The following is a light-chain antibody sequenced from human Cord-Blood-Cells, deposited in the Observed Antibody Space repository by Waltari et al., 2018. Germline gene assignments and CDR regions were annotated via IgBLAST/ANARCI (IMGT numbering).Light chain of an antibody. CDR2: DAS. J-gene: IGKJ4*01. CDR1: QSVSSY. Sequence: ASTPSAPTLTLSSGDGDTVSCRASQSVSSYLAWYQQKPGQAPRLLIYDASNRATGIPAMFSGSGSGTDFALAISSLEPEDFAVYYCQQRSNWPLTFGGGTKVEIK. CDR3: QQRSNWPLT. V-gene: IGKV3-11*01.